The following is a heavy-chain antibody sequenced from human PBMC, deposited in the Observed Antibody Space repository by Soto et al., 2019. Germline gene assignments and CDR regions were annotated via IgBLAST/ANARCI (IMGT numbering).Heavy chain of an antibody. Sequence: QVQLVQSGAEVKKPGSSVKVSCKASGGTFSSYAISWVRQAPGQGLEWMGGIIPIFGTANYAQKFQGRVTITADESTSTAYMELSSLRSEDTAVYYCARDCERFGESPRRYFQHWGQGTLVTVSS. CDR3: ARDCERFGESPRRYFQH. CDR1: GGTFSSYA. J-gene: IGHJ1*01. V-gene: IGHV1-69*01. CDR2: IIPIFGTA. D-gene: IGHD3-10*01.